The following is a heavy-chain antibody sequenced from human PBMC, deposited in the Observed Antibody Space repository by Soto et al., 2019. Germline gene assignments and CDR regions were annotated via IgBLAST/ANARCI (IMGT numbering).Heavy chain of an antibody. J-gene: IGHJ4*02. D-gene: IGHD3-16*01. CDR3: ARDPWAADY. CDR1: GFPVSTKY. V-gene: IGHV3-66*01. Sequence: ESGGGLVQPGGSLRLSCAASGFPVSTKYMSWVRQAPGKGLEWDSVIYSGGSTFYADSVRGRFTISRDNSKNTVNLQMNSLRAEDTAVYYCARDPWAADYWGQGTLVTVSS. CDR2: IYSGGST.